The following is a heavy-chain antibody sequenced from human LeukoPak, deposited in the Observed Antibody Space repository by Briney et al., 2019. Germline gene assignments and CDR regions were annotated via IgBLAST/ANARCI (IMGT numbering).Heavy chain of an antibody. J-gene: IGHJ4*02. CDR2: VGGTDSRT. CDR3: AKDGSFYFDY. CDR1: GFTFSTYN. Sequence: GGSLRLSCAASGFTFSTYNMNWVRQAPGKGLEWVSAVGGTDSRTYYAAFVKGRFTIYRDNSKNTLYLQMNSLRAEDTAVYYCAKDGSFYFDYWGQGTLVTASS. V-gene: IGHV3-23*01.